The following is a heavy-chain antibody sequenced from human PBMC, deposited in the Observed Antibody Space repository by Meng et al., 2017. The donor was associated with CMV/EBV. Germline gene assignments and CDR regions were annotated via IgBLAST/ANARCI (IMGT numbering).Heavy chain of an antibody. D-gene: IGHD5-24*01. J-gene: IGHJ4*02. Sequence: LTCAVYGGSFSGYYWSWIRQHPGKGLEWIGEINHSGSTNYNPSLKSRVTISVDTSKNQFSLKLSSVTAADTAVYYCARGQRWLQPIDYWGQGTLVTVSS. CDR3: ARGQRWLQPIDY. CDR2: INHSGST. V-gene: IGHV4-34*01. CDR1: GGSFSGYY.